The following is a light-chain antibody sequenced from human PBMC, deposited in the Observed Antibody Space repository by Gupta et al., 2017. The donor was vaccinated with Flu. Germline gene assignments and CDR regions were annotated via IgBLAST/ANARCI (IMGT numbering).Light chain of an antibody. Sequence: SVGDRVTITCRASQSIGLWLTWYQQKPGKAPRLLIYEATTLESGVPIRFSGSASGTEFTLAISSLQPDDFATYYCQHDFGYSSFGHGTRVDI. CDR2: EAT. CDR3: QHDFGYSS. V-gene: IGKV1-5*03. J-gene: IGKJ3*01. CDR1: QSIGLW.